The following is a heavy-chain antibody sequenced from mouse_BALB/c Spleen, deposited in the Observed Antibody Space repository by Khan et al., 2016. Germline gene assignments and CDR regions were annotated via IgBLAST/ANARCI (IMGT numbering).Heavy chain of an antibody. V-gene: IGHV3-1*02. CDR2: IHYSGST. J-gene: IGHJ2*01. Sequence: EVQLQESGPDLVKPSQSLSLTCTVTGYSIPSHYSWHWIRHFPGNKLEWMGYIHYSGSTNYNPSLKSRISITRDTSKNQFFLQLNSVTTEDTATXYCATSTSGSWYYFDYWGQGTTLTVSS. CDR1: GYSIPSHYS. CDR3: ATSTSGSWYYFDY. D-gene: IGHD3-1*01.